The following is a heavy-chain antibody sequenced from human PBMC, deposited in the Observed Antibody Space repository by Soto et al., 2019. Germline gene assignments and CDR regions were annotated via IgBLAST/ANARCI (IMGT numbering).Heavy chain of an antibody. CDR3: VRATLSWGHYYFRGLDV. CDR2: ISGGGETI. V-gene: IGHV3-48*04. D-gene: IGHD3-22*01. CDR1: RFTFSDYS. Sequence: GGSLRLSCAASRFTFSDYSMNWVRQAPGKGLEWVSYISGGGETIYYADSVRGRFTVSRDNVKNFLHLQMSSLRGDDTGVYFCVRATLSWGHYYFRGLDVWGQGTTVTVSS. J-gene: IGHJ6*02.